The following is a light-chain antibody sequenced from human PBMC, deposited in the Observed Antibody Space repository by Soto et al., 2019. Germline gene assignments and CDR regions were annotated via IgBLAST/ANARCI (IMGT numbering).Light chain of an antibody. J-gene: IGKJ4*01. Sequence: DIQMTQSPSSVSASVGDRVTITCRASQDISYALAWFQQKPGEAPRLLIYTASSLHCGVPSRFSGSGSGTDFTLTISSLQPEDFATYYCQQGNSFPLTFGGGTRVEIK. V-gene: IGKV1-12*01. CDR1: QDISYA. CDR3: QQGNSFPLT. CDR2: TAS.